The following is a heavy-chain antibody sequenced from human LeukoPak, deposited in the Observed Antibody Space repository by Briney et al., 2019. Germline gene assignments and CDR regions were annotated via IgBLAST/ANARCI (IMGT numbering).Heavy chain of an antibody. CDR3: AKRTGYSSGCLGY. CDR2: ISGSGGST. CDR1: GFTFSSYA. J-gene: IGHJ4*02. V-gene: IGHV3-23*01. D-gene: IGHD6-19*01. Sequence: GGSLRLSCAASGFTFSSYAMSWVRQAPGKGLEWVSAISGSGGSTHYADSVKGRFTISRDNSKNTLYLQMNSLRAEDTAVYYCAKRTGYSSGCLGYWGQGTLVTVSS.